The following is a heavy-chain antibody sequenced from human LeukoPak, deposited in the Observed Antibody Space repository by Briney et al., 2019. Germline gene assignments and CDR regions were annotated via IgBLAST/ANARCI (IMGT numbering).Heavy chain of an antibody. CDR2: ISSSSSYI. V-gene: IGHV3-21*01. Sequence: GGSLRLSCAASGFTFSSYSMNWVRQAPGKGLEWVSSISSSSSYIYYADSVKGRFTISRDNAKNTLYLQMSSLRAEDTAVYYCARVLTGSWDWFDPWGQGTLVTVSS. CDR3: ARVLTGSWDWFDP. CDR1: GFTFSSYS. D-gene: IGHD2-8*02. J-gene: IGHJ5*02.